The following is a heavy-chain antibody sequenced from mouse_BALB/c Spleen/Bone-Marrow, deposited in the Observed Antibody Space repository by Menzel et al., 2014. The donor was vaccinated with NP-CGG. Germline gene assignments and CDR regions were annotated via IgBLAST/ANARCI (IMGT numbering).Heavy chain of an antibody. CDR1: GYTFTSYW. CDR3: GISRTRTYIDY. J-gene: IGHJ2*01. CDR2: INPSTGYT. Sequence: VQLQQSGAELAKPGASVKMSCKASGYTFTSYWMHWVKQRPGQGLEWIGYINPSTGYTEYNQKFKDKATLTADKSSSTAYMQLSSLTSEDSAVYYCGISRTRTYIDYRGQATTLTVSS. D-gene: IGHD1-3*01. V-gene: IGHV1-7*01.